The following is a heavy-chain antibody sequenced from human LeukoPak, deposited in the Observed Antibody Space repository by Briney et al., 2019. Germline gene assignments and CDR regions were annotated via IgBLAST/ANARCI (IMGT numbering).Heavy chain of an antibody. D-gene: IGHD6-6*01. CDR2: IHYSGGT. Sequence: PSETLSLTCTVSGGSISSYYWTWIRQPPGKGLGLEWIGYIHYSGGTNYNPSLKSRVTISIDTSKNQVSLKLSSVTAADTAVYYCARLWDSSSSLDYWGQGTLVTVSS. CDR3: ARLWDSSSSLDY. CDR1: GGSISSYY. V-gene: IGHV4-59*08. J-gene: IGHJ4*02.